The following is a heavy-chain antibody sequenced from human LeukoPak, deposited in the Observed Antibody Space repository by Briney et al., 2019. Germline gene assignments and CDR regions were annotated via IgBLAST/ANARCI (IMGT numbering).Heavy chain of an antibody. J-gene: IGHJ6*02. D-gene: IGHD6-19*01. CDR1: GYTFTSYD. CDR2: MNPNSGNT. Sequence: GASVKVSCKASGYTFTSYDINWVRQATGQGLEWMGWMNPNSGNTGYAQKFQGRVTMTRNTSISTAHMELSSLRSEDTAVYYCARGTKIAVAGTKNYYYGMDVWGQGTTVTVSS. CDR3: ARGTKIAVAGTKNYYYGMDV. V-gene: IGHV1-8*01.